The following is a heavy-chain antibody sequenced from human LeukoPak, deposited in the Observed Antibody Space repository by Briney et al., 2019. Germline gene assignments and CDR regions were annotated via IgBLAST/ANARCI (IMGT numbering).Heavy chain of an antibody. V-gene: IGHV4-34*01. CDR1: GGSFSGYY. Sequence: SETLSLTCAVYGGSFSGYYWSWIRQPPGEGLEWIGEINHSGSTNYNPSLKSRVTISVDTSKNQFSLKLSSVTAADTAVYYCAREPVYYDILTGYYELYYFDYWGQGTLVTVSS. CDR2: INHSGST. D-gene: IGHD3-9*01. CDR3: AREPVYYDILTGYYELYYFDY. J-gene: IGHJ4*02.